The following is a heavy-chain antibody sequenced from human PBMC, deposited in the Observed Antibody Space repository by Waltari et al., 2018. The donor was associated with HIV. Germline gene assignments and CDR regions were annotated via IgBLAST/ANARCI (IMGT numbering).Heavy chain of an antibody. V-gene: IGHV3-74*01. CDR3: ARYRPEVHYYNGMDV. J-gene: IGHJ6*02. Sequence: EVQLVESGGGALQAGGSQSLFCASSGLTVGGSSYFWVRQAPGKGLVWVARISSGGSTTSYADSVKGRFTVSRDNARNTLYLQMNSLRAEDTAVYYCARYRPEVHYYNGMDVWGQGTTVTVSS. D-gene: IGHD3-16*02. CDR2: ISSGGSTT. CDR1: GLTVGGSS.